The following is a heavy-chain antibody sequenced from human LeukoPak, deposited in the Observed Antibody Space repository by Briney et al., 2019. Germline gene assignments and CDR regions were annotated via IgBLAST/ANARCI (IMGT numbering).Heavy chain of an antibody. CDR2: IYYSGST. CDR3: ARYSSGWYYYFDY. J-gene: IGHJ4*02. Sequence: PSETLSLTCTVSGGSISSYYWSWIRQPPGKGLEWIGYIYYSGSTNYNPSLKSRVTISVDTSKNQFSLKLSSVTAADTAVHYCARYSSGWYYYFDYWGQGTLVTVSS. V-gene: IGHV4-59*08. CDR1: GGSISSYY. D-gene: IGHD6-19*01.